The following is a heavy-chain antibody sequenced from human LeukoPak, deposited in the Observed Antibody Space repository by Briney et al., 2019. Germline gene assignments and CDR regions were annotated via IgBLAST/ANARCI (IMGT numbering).Heavy chain of an antibody. CDR1: GYSISSSYY. J-gene: IGHJ5*02. CDR2: IYYSGST. Sequence: SETLSLTCTVAGYSISSSYYGGGSRQPPGKGLEWIGSIYYSGSTYYNPSLKSRVTISVDTSKNQFSLKLSSVTAADTAVYYCARDFIVGATLGWFDPWGQGTLVTVSS. D-gene: IGHD1-26*01. V-gene: IGHV4-38-2*02. CDR3: ARDFIVGATLGWFDP.